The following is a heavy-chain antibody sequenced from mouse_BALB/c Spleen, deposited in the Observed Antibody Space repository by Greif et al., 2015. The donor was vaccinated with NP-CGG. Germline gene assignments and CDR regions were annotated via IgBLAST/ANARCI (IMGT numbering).Heavy chain of an antibody. V-gene: IGHV5-12-1*01. Sequence: EVQLVESGGGLVKPGGSLKLSCAASGFAFSSYDMSWVRQTPEKRLEWVAYISSGGGSTYYPDTVKGRFTISRDNAKNTLYLQMSSLKSEDTAMYYCARYDGYYCYAMDYWGQGASVTVSS. D-gene: IGHD2-3*01. CDR1: GFAFSSYD. CDR2: ISSGGGST. J-gene: IGHJ4*01. CDR3: ARYDGYYCYAMDY.